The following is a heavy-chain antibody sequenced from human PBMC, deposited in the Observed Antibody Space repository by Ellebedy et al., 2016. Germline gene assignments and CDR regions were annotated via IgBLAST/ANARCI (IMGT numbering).Heavy chain of an antibody. CDR1: GYTFTSYG. CDR3: ARESRVFGSGSYYRWFDP. Sequence: ASVKVSXXASGYTFTSYGISWVRQAPGQGLEWMGWISAYNGNTNYAQKLQGRVTMTTDTSTSTAYMELRSLRSDDTAVYYCARESRVFGSGSYYRWFDPWGQGTLVTVSS. V-gene: IGHV1-18*01. D-gene: IGHD3-10*01. J-gene: IGHJ5*02. CDR2: ISAYNGNT.